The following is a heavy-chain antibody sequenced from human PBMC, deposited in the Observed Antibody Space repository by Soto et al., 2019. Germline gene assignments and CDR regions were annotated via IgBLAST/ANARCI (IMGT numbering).Heavy chain of an antibody. V-gene: IGHV3-23*01. D-gene: IGHD3-16*01. CDR1: GFTFSSYA. CDR2: ISGSGGST. CDR3: AKSDAPAGGSYFDY. Sequence: GGSRRLSWAASGFTFSSYAMSWVRQAPGKGREWVSAISGSGGSTYYADSVKGRFTISRDNSKNTLYLQMNSLRAEDTAVYYCAKSDAPAGGSYFDYWGQGTLVTVSS. J-gene: IGHJ4*02.